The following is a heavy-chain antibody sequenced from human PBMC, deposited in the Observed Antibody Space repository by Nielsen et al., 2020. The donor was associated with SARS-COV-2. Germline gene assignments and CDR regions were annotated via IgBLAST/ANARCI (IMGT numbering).Heavy chain of an antibody. CDR3: ARDPLRYGSGSYEDWFDP. Sequence: SVKVSCKASGYTFTSYGISWVRQAPGQGLEWMGRIIPILGIANYAQKFQGRVTITADKSTSTAYMELSSLRSEDTAVYYCARDPLRYGSGSYEDWFDPWGQGTLVTVSS. CDR2: IIPILGIA. V-gene: IGHV1-69*04. CDR1: GYTFTSYG. J-gene: IGHJ5*02. D-gene: IGHD3-10*01.